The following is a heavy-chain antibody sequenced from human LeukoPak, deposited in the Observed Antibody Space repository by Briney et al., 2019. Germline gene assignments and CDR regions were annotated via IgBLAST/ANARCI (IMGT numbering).Heavy chain of an antibody. V-gene: IGHV3-30*02. CDR2: IRYDGSNK. D-gene: IGHD6-13*01. CDR1: GFTFSSYG. CDR3: AKRKLRIAAAGSDSGAFDY. J-gene: IGHJ4*02. Sequence: GGSLRLSCAASGFTFSSYGMHWVRQAPGKGLEWVAFIRYDGSNKYYADSVEGRFTISRDNSKNTLYLQMNSLRAEDTAVYYCAKRKLRIAAAGSDSGAFDYWGQGTLVTVSS.